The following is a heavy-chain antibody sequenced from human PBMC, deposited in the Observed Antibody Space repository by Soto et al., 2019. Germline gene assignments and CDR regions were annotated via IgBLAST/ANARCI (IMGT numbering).Heavy chain of an antibody. Sequence: GGSLRLSCAASGFTFSRYGMHWVRQAPGKGLEWVVVISNDGNNKNYADSVKGRFTISRDNSKNTLYLQMNSLRAEDTAVYYCAKDGRAVGVVSAHDAFDIWGQGTMVTVSS. V-gene: IGHV3-30*18. CDR1: GFTFSRYG. D-gene: IGHD2-15*01. CDR3: AKDGRAVGVVSAHDAFDI. CDR2: ISNDGNNK. J-gene: IGHJ3*02.